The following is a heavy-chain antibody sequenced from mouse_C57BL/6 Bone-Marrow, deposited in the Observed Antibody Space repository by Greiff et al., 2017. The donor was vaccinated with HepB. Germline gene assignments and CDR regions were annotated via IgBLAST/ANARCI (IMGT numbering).Heavy chain of an antibody. Sequence: EVQGVESGGGLVQSGRSLRLSCATSGFTFSDFYMEWVRQAPGKGLEWIAASRNKANDYTTEYSASVKGRFIVSRDTSQSILYLQMNALRAEDTAIYYCARDDGNSSWFAYWGQGTLVTVSA. CDR3: ARDDGNSSWFAY. CDR2: SRNKANDYTT. V-gene: IGHV7-1*01. D-gene: IGHD2-1*01. CDR1: GFTFSDFY. J-gene: IGHJ3*01.